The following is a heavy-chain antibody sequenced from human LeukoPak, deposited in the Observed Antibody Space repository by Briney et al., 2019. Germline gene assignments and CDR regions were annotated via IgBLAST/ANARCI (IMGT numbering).Heavy chain of an antibody. D-gene: IGHD6-19*01. CDR2: IYYSGNT. Sequence: PSETLSLTCTVSGGSISSVSYYWGWIRQPPGKGLEWIGNIYYSGNTYYSPSLKSRDTISIDTSKNQFSLKLSSVTAADTAVYYCARDKVDSSGWYVLRGYYYYYMDVWGKGTTVTISS. CDR1: GGSISSVSYY. CDR3: ARDKVDSSGWYVLRGYYYYYMDV. J-gene: IGHJ6*03. V-gene: IGHV4-39*02.